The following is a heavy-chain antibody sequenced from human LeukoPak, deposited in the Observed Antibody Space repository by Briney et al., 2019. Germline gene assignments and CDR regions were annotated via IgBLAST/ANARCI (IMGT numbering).Heavy chain of an antibody. D-gene: IGHD1-26*01. J-gene: IGHJ4*02. CDR2: IWYDGSNK. CDR1: GFTFSSYG. CDR3: ARNIVGATPLDY. V-gene: IGHV3-33*01. Sequence: GGSLRLSCAASGFTFSSYGMHWVRQAPGKGLEWVAVIWYDGSNKYYADSVKGRFTISGDNSKNTLYLQMNSLRAEDTAVYYCARNIVGATPLDYWGQGTLVTVSS.